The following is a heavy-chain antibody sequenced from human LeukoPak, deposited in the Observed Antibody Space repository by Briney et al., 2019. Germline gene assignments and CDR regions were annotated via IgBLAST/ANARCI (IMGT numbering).Heavy chain of an antibody. CDR1: GFTVSNSY. Sequence: GGSLRLSCATSGFTVSNSYISWVRQAPGKGLEWVSVVYSGGNTYYADSVRGRFIISRDNSKNTVHLRMNSLTVDDTAVYYCVRNAFSGFFAWGQGTLVTVSS. CDR3: VRNAFSGFFA. CDR2: VYSGGNT. V-gene: IGHV3-53*01. D-gene: IGHD3-22*01. J-gene: IGHJ5*02.